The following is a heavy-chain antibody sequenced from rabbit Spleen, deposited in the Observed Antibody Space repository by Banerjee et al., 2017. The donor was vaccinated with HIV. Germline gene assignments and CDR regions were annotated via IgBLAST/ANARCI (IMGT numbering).Heavy chain of an antibody. V-gene: IGHV1S7*01. D-gene: IGHD3-1*01. CDR2: IYTAGGTT. J-gene: IGHJ4*01. Sequence: QLVESGGGLVKPEGSLKLSCTASGLDISAYSVSWVRQAPGKGLEWIGLIYTAGGTTDYASWVNGRFTISSHNAQNTLYLQLNSLTAADTATYFCVRDTWHFNLWGQGTLVTVS. CDR3: VRDTWHFNL. CDR1: GLDISAYS.